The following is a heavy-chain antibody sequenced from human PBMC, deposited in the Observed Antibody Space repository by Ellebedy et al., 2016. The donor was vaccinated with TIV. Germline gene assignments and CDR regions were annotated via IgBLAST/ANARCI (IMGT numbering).Heavy chain of an antibody. V-gene: IGHV3-21*01. J-gene: IGHJ2*01. CDR3: ARESTDDWYFDL. CDR2: INKISDYI. Sequence: GESLKISCAASGFAFSRFGMDWVRQAPGKGLQWVSSINKISDYIYYADSVKGRFTTSRDNSKNSLYLHINSLGLEDAGIYFCARESTDDWYFDLWGRGTLVTVST. CDR1: GFAFSRFG.